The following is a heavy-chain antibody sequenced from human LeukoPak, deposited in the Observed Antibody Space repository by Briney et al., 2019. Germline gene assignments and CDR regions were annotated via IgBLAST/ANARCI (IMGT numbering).Heavy chain of an antibody. J-gene: IGHJ4*02. CDR1: GVTFSSYV. V-gene: IGHV3-23*01. CDR3: AKALSTVTTDYFDY. CDR2: ISGSGGGT. Sequence: PGGSLRLSCEASGVTFSSYVMSWVRQAPGKGPEWGSGISGSGGGTYYADSVQGRFTISRDNSKNTPYLQMNSLRAEDTAVYYCAKALSTVTTDYFDYWGQGTLVTVSS. D-gene: IGHD4-17*01.